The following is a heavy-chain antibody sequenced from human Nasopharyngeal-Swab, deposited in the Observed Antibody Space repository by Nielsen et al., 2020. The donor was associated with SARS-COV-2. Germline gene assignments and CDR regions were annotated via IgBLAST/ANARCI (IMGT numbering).Heavy chain of an antibody. J-gene: IGHJ3*01. Sequence: GGSLRLSCAASGIFVSGNYMNWVRQAPGMGLEWVSVVYSGGSTFYADSVKGRFTISRDNSKNTLYLQMNNLRPEDTAMYYCASPVFGVVSDAFDLWGQGTKGTVSS. D-gene: IGHD3-3*01. CDR3: ASPVFGVVSDAFDL. V-gene: IGHV3-53*01. CDR2: VYSGGST. CDR1: GIFVSGNY.